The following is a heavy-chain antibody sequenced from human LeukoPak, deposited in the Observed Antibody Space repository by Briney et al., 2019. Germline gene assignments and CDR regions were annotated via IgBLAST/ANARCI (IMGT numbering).Heavy chain of an antibody. CDR1: GYTFTGYY. V-gene: IGHV1-2*02. Sequence: ASVKVSCKGSGYTFTGYYIHRVRQAPGQGLEWMGWINSNSGGAKYAQKFQGRVTMTRDTSISTAYMELTRLRSDDTAVYYCATSVRYFDWILSSPFDYWGQGTLVTVSS. CDR2: INSNSGGA. J-gene: IGHJ4*02. CDR3: ATSVRYFDWILSSPFDY. D-gene: IGHD3-9*01.